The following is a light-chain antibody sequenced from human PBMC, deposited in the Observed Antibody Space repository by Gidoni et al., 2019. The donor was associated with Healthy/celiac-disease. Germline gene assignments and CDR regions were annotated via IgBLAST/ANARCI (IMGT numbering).Light chain of an antibody. J-gene: IGKJ1*01. Sequence: IVMTPSPISLPVTPGEPASISFRSSQSLLHSNGYNYLDWYLQKPGQSPQLLIYLGSNRASGVPDRFSGSGSGTDFTLKISRVEAEDVGVYYCMQALQTPWTFGQGTKVEIK. V-gene: IGKV2-28*01. CDR3: MQALQTPWT. CDR2: LGS. CDR1: QSLLHSNGYNY.